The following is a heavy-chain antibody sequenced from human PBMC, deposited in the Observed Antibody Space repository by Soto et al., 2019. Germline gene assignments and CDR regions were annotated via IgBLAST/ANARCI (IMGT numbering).Heavy chain of an antibody. D-gene: IGHD3-9*01. CDR2: IYYSGST. CDR3: ARDENDILTGYSNAFDI. J-gene: IGHJ3*02. V-gene: IGHV4-31*03. CDR1: GGSLSSGGYY. Sequence: SETLSLTCTVSGGSLSSGGYYWSWLRQQPGKGLEWIGYIYYSGSTYYNPSLKSRVTISVDTSKNQFSLKLSSVTAADTAVYYCARDENDILTGYSNAFDIWGQGTMVTVS.